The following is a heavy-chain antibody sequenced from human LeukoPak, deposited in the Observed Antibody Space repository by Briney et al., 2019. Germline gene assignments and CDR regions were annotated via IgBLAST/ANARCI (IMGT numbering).Heavy chain of an antibody. D-gene: IGHD3-10*01. CDR3: ARRIHNTYYYTSGSYFEY. CDR2: IIHTGNT. V-gene: IGHV4-34*12. Sequence: SETLSLTCAVYGGSFSGYSWSWIRQTPGKGLEWIGEIIHTGNTNYSPSLKSRVTLSVDTSKKQFSLRLSSVTAADTAVYYCARRIHNTYYYTSGSYFEYWGQGTLVTVSS. J-gene: IGHJ4*02. CDR1: GGSFSGYS.